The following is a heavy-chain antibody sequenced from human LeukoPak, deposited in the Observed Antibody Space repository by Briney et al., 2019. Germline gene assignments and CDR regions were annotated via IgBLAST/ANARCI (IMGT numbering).Heavy chain of an antibody. CDR1: GFTFRSYA. Sequence: GGSLRLSCAASGFTFRSYAMSWVRQAPGKGLEWVSVLNEDGGRTLYADSVKGRFTISRDNSQNTVYLRMNSLRAEDTAVYYCAKDEGYDPSGNYLFHFNYWGQGTLVTVSS. D-gene: IGHD3-22*01. CDR2: LNEDGGRT. J-gene: IGHJ4*02. CDR3: AKDEGYDPSGNYLFHFNY. V-gene: IGHV3-23*01.